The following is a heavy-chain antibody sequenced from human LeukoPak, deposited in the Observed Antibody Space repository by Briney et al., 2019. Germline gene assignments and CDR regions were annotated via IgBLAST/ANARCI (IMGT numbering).Heavy chain of an antibody. D-gene: IGHD6-13*01. Sequence: GGSLRLSCAASGFTFSSYGMHWVRQAPGRGLEWVGVISYDGTNKNYADSVKGRFTISRDNSKNTLYLQMNSLRAEDTAVYYCAKVGYSTNWLYFDYWGQGTLVTVS. CDR2: ISYDGTNK. CDR1: GFTFSSYG. V-gene: IGHV3-30*18. J-gene: IGHJ4*02. CDR3: AKVGYSTNWLYFDY.